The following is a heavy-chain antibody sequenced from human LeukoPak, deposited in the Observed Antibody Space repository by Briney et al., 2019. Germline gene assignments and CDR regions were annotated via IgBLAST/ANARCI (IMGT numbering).Heavy chain of an antibody. CDR1: GYTFTGYY. D-gene: IGHD6-13*01. CDR3: ARDRSKQQLVNY. J-gene: IGHJ4*02. CDR2: INPNSGGT. V-gene: IGHV1-2*02. Sequence: ASVKVSCKASGYTFTGYYMHWVRQVPGQGLEWMGWINPNSGGTNYAQKFQGRVTMTRDTSISTAYMELSRLRSDDTAVYYCARDRSKQQLVNYWGQGTLVTVSS.